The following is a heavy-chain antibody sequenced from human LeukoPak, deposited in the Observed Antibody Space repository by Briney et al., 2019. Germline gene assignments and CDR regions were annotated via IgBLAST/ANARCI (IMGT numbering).Heavy chain of an antibody. V-gene: IGHV1-69*13. Sequence: SVKVSCKASGGTFSSYAISWVRQAPGQGLEWMGGIIPIFGTANYAQKFQGRVTITADESTGTAYMELSSLRSEDTAVYYCARGDSSSLPTLLDYWGQGTLVTVSS. D-gene: IGHD6-13*01. CDR3: ARGDSSSLPTLLDY. CDR1: GGTFSSYA. J-gene: IGHJ4*02. CDR2: IIPIFGTA.